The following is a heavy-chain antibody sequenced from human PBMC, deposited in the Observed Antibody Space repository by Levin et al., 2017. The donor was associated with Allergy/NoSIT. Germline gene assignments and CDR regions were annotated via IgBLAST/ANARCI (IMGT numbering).Heavy chain of an antibody. CDR1: GFTISEYA. CDR3: AKKQGGTSGFSFDV. Sequence: GESLKISCAVSGFTISEYAMAWVRQAPGKGLKWVSVITGGGFNTYYGDSVKGRFTVSRDDSKDTLYLDLNSLRAEDTAVYYCAKKQGGTSGFSFDVWGQGTMVTVSS. CDR2: ITGGGFNT. V-gene: IGHV3-23*01. J-gene: IGHJ3*01. D-gene: IGHD1-1*01.